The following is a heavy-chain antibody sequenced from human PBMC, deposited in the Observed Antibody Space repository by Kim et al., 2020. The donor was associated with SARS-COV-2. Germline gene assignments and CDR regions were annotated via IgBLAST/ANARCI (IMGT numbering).Heavy chain of an antibody. Sequence: LSLTCAASAFTFSRYAMHWVRQAPGKGLEWVAFISYDGSNKYHVDSVKGRFTISRDNSKNTLYLQMNSLRAEDTAVYYCARDQRYCSGGSCYSGWVYYYYGMDVWGQGTTVTVSS. J-gene: IGHJ6*02. D-gene: IGHD2-15*01. V-gene: IGHV3-30-3*01. CDR3: ARDQRYCSGGSCYSGWVYYYYGMDV. CDR1: AFTFSRYA. CDR2: ISYDGSNK.